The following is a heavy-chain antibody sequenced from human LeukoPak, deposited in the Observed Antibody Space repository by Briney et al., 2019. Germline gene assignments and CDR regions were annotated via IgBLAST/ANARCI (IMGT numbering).Heavy chain of an antibody. CDR1: GGSFSGYY. CDR3: ARGGWKPYYDILTGYFRAFGY. J-gene: IGHJ4*02. CDR2: INHSGST. V-gene: IGHV4-34*01. Sequence: SETLSLTCAVYGGSFSGYYWSWIRQPPGKGLEWIGEINHSGSTNYNPSLKSRVTISVDTSKNQFSLKLSSVTAADTAVYYCARGGWKPYYDILTGYFRAFGYWGQGTLVTVSS. D-gene: IGHD3-9*01.